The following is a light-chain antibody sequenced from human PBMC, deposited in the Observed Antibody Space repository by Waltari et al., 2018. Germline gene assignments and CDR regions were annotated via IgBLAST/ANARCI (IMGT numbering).Light chain of an antibody. CDR1: NLGSKN. V-gene: IGLV3-9*01. CDR3: QLGDSPTEVV. CDR2: RDY. J-gene: IGLJ3*02. Sequence: SLELTQPLSVSVALGQTATISCGANNLGSKNVHWYQQKPGQAPLLVIYRDYNRPSGSPERFSGSNSGNTATLTISRAQAGDEGDYYCQLGDSPTEVVFGGGTKLTVL.